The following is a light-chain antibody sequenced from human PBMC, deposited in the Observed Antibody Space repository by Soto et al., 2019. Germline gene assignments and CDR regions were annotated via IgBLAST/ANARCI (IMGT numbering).Light chain of an antibody. CDR2: AAS. CDR3: LQDYNFPYT. CDR1: QGSNTD. Sequence: AIPMTQSPSSLSASVGDRVTITCRASQGSNTDLGWYQQRPGQGPELLIDAASSVQSGVPSRFSGSGSGTDFTLTISSLQPEDFVIYYCLQDYNFPYTFGQGTNLEIK. J-gene: IGKJ2*01. V-gene: IGKV1-6*01.